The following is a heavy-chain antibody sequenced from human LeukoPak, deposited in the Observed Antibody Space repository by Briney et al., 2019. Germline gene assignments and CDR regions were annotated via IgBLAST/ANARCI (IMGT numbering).Heavy chain of an antibody. CDR1: GGSISSGGYY. D-gene: IGHD5-12*01. J-gene: IGHJ5*02. CDR2: IYYSGST. CDR3: ARVSVATTGDNWFDP. V-gene: IGHV4-31*03. Sequence: SETLSLTCTVSGGSISSGGYYWSWIRQHPGKGLEWIGYIYYSGSTYYNPSLKSRVTISVDTSKNQFSLKLSSVTAADTAVYYCARVSVATTGDNWFDPWGQGTLVTVSS.